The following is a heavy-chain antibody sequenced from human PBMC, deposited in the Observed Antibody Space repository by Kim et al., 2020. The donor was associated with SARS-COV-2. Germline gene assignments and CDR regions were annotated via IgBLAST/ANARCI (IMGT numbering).Heavy chain of an antibody. Sequence: SETLSLTCTVFGGSISSYYWSWIRQPPGKGLEWIGNIYYSGSTNYNPSLKSRVTISIDTSKNQFSLKLSSVTAADTAVYYCARWYCSGGSCYPDYWGQGTLVTVSS. CDR2: IYYSGST. D-gene: IGHD2-15*01. CDR3: ARWYCSGGSCYPDY. V-gene: IGHV4-59*08. CDR1: GGSISSYY. J-gene: IGHJ4*02.